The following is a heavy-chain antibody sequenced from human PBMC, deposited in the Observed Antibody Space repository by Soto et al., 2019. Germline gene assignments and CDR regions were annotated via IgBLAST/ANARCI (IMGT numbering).Heavy chain of an antibody. CDR1: GFTFSNYW. J-gene: IGHJ4*02. V-gene: IGHV3-7*01. CDR2: IKQDGTEK. D-gene: IGHD5-12*01. CDR3: ASVAI. Sequence: EVQLVESGGGLVQPGGSLRLSCAASGFTFSNYWMSWVRQAPGKGLEWVANIKQDGTEKNYVDSVRGRFTISRDNAKNSLDLQMNCLTAEGTAVYYCASVAIWGQGTLVTVSS.